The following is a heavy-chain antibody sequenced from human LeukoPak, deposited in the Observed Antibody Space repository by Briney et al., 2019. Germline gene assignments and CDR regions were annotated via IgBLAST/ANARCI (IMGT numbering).Heavy chain of an antibody. CDR2: ISPRSSSI. CDR1: GFTFSSYS. CDR3: AQATYSSGWYYLDY. J-gene: IGHJ4*02. D-gene: IGHD6-19*01. Sequence: GGALRLSCVASGFTFSSYSMNWVRPTTGKGLEWVSYISPRSSSIYYADSVKGRFTISRDNAKNSLYLQMNSLTDEDTAVYYCAQATYSSGWYYLDYWGQGTLVTVSS. V-gene: IGHV3-48*02.